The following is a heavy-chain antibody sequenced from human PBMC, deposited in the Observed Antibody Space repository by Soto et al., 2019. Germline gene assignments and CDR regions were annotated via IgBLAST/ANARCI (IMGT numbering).Heavy chain of an antibody. CDR2: IDYRGST. D-gene: IGHD3-22*01. CDR1: AGSISSSSYF. Sequence: QLQLQESGPGLVKPSEPLSLTCTVSAGSISSSSYFSGWIRQPPGKGLGWIGTIDYRGSTSYNPSLKSRVTISVDTSKNQFSLTLSSVTAADTAVYYCATRLYHSRGYYYVPYWGQGTLVTVSS. V-gene: IGHV4-39*01. CDR3: ATRLYHSRGYYYVPY. J-gene: IGHJ4*02.